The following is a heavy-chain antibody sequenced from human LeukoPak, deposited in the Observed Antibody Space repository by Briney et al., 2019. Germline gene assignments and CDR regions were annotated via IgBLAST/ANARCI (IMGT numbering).Heavy chain of an antibody. CDR2: INPSGGST. J-gene: IGHJ4*02. CDR1: GYTFTSYY. V-gene: IGHV1-46*01. Sequence: ASVKVSCKASGYTFTSYYMHWVRQAPGQGLEWMGIINPSGGSTSYAQKFQGRVTMTRDMSTSTVYMELSSLRSEDTAVYYCARDSAGYGPAYYFDYWGQGTLVTVSS. D-gene: IGHD5-18*01. CDR3: ARDSAGYGPAYYFDY.